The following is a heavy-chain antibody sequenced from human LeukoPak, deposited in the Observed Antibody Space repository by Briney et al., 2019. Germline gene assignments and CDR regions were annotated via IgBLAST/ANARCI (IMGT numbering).Heavy chain of an antibody. CDR1: GFIFNNYG. J-gene: IGHJ5*02. D-gene: IGHD3-22*01. CDR2: NDGGGT. CDR3: AKGSSGYFADL. V-gene: IGHV3-23*01. Sequence: GGSLRLSCAASGFIFNNYGLIWVRQAPGKGLEWVSANDGGGTTYADFVNGRFTISRDNSKDTLFLQMNSLRAEDTALYYCAKGSSGYFADLWGQGTLVTVSS.